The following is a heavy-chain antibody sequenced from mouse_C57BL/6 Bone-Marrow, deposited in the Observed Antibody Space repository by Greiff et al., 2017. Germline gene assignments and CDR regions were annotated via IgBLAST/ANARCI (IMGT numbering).Heavy chain of an antibody. V-gene: IGHV5-17*01. CDR1: GFTFSDYG. D-gene: IGHD1-1*01. J-gene: IGHJ2*01. CDR2: ISSGSSTI. CDR3: ARPGYYGSRYYFDY. Sequence: EVQRVESGGGLVKPGGSLKLSCAASGFTFSDYGMHWVRQAPEKGLEWVAYISSGSSTIYYADTVKGRFTISRDNAKNTLFLQMTSLRSEDTAMYYCARPGYYGSRYYFDYWGQGTTLTVSS.